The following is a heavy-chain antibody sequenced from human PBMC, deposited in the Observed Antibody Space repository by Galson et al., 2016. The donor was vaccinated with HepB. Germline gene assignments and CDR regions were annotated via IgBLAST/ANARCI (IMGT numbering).Heavy chain of an antibody. CDR2: VDGSGGNI. J-gene: IGHJ1*01. CDR1: GFTFSNYA. V-gene: IGHV3-23*01. CDR3: AKDLGYGNLYGCVYFHH. Sequence: SLRLSCAASGFTFSNYAMNWVRQAPGKGLEWVSTVDGSGGNIYIADSVKGRFTISRDNSRKTLYLHMSSLRAEDTAFYYCAKDLGYGNLYGCVYFHHWGQGTPVTVSP. D-gene: IGHD4-11*01.